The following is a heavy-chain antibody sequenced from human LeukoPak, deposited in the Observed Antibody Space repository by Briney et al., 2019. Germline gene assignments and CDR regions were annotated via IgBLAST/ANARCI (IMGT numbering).Heavy chain of an antibody. Sequence: GRSLRLSCAASGFTFSSYAMHWVRQAPGKGLEWVAVISYDGSYKDYADSVKGRFTISRDNSKNTLFLQMNSLRVEDTAVYYCARGIDYWGRGTLVTVSS. CDR2: ISYDGSYK. CDR1: GFTFSSYA. J-gene: IGHJ4*02. CDR3: ARGIDY. V-gene: IGHV3-30*04.